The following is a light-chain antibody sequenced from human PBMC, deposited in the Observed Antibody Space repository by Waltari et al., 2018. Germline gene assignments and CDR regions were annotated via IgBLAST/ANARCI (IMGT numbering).Light chain of an antibody. CDR2: YDS. Sequence: SYVLTQPPSVSVAPGKTARITCGGNNIGSKSVNWYQQKPGQAPVLVIYYDSDRPSGIPERFSGSNSGNTATLTISRVEAGDEADYYCQVWDSSSDHPGVVFGGGTKLTVL. CDR3: QVWDSSSDHPGVV. J-gene: IGLJ2*01. V-gene: IGLV3-21*04. CDR1: NIGSKS.